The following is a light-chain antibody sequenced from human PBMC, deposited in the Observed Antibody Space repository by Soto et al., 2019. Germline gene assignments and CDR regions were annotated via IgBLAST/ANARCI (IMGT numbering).Light chain of an antibody. V-gene: IGKV1D-12*01. Sequence: DIQMTQSPSSVSASVGDRVTITCRARQDISSWLAWYQQKAGRAPKVLIDAASSLQSGVPSRFRGSGSETDFTLPITSLQPEDFATYYCQQAHSFLLTLGGGTKVDIK. CDR2: AAS. J-gene: IGKJ4*01. CDR3: QQAHSFLLT. CDR1: QDISSW.